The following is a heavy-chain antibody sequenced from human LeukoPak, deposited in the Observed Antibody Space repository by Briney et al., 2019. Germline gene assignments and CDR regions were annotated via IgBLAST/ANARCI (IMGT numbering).Heavy chain of an antibody. CDR1: GYSISSGYY. Sequence: ASETLSLTCAVSGYSISSGYYWGWIRQPPGKGLEWIGSIYHSGSTYYNPSLKSRVTISVDTSKNQFSLKLSSVTAADTAVYYCATVVPAGIEYWGQGTLVTVSS. CDR3: ATVVPAGIEY. J-gene: IGHJ4*02. CDR2: IYHSGST. V-gene: IGHV4-38-2*01. D-gene: IGHD2-2*01.